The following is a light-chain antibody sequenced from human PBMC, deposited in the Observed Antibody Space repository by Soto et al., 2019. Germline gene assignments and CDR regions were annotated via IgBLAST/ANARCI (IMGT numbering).Light chain of an antibody. Sequence: EIVMTQSPATLSVSPGERATLSCRASQGISSNLAWYQQKPGQAPRLLIYDASTRATGIPARFSGSGSGTEFTLTISSLQSEDFGVYYCQQYNNWPRTFGGGTKVEIK. V-gene: IGKV3-15*01. CDR2: DAS. J-gene: IGKJ4*01. CDR1: QGISSN. CDR3: QQYNNWPRT.